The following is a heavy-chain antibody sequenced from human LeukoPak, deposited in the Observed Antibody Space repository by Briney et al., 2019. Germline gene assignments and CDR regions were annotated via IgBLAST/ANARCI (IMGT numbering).Heavy chain of an antibody. CDR3: ARINYEGDS. Sequence: GGSLRLSCVASGFTFSSYWLHWVRQAPGKGLVWISHINTDGNYATYAESVKGRFTVSRDNVKNTLFLQMNSLRAEVTAVYYCARINYEGDSWGQGTLVTVSS. D-gene: IGHD3-16*01. CDR2: INTDGNYA. V-gene: IGHV3-74*01. CDR1: GFTFSSYW. J-gene: IGHJ4*02.